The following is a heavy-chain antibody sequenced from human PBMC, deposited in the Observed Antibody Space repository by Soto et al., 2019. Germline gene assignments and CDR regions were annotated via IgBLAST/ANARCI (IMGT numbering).Heavy chain of an antibody. CDR2: IKEDGSEI. Sequence: EVQSVESGGALVQPGGSLRLSCAASGFTFSSYWMSWVRQAPGKGLEWVANIKEDGSEIYYVDSVKGRFTISRDNAKNSLYLQMNSLRDEDTAVYYCARGWASLDYWGQGTLVTVSS. D-gene: IGHD1-26*01. CDR1: GFTFSSYW. CDR3: ARGWASLDY. J-gene: IGHJ4*02. V-gene: IGHV3-7*03.